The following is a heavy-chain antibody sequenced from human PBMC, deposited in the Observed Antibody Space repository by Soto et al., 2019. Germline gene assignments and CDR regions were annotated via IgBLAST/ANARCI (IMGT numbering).Heavy chain of an antibody. CDR3: ARGGLIAAAGYYFDY. CDR1: GGTCSSYA. V-gene: IGHV1-69*13. J-gene: IGHJ4*02. D-gene: IGHD6-13*01. CDR2: IIPIFGTA. Sequence: ASVKVSCKASGGTCSSYAISWVRQAPGQGLEWMGGIIPIFGTANYAQKFQGRVTITADESTSTAYMELSSLRSEDTAVYYCARGGLIAAAGYYFDYWGQGTLVTVSS.